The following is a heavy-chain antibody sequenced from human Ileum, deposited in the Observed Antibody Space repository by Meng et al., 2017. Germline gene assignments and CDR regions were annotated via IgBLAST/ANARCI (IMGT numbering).Heavy chain of an antibody. CDR2: ISQESGRT. D-gene: IGHD2-21*01. CDR1: GDSISSRDW. CDR3: VRNEGYSLGD. V-gene: IGHV4-4*02. J-gene: IGHJ4*02. Sequence: VQRREPGPGLVKPSGHLSLTSAVSGDSISSRDWWSWVRQPPGKGLEWIGEISQESGRTNYNPSLKSRVTISLDKSKNQFSLNLNSVTAADTAVYYCVRNEGYSLGDWGQGTLVTVSS.